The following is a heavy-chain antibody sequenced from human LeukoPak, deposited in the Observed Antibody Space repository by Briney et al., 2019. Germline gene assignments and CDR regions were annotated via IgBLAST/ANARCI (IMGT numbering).Heavy chain of an antibody. CDR2: INPNSGGT. Sequence: GASVKVSCKASGYTFTGYYMHWVRQAPGHGLEWMGWINPNSGGTNYAQKFQGRVTMTRDTSISTAYMELSRLRSDDTAVYYCARVLRYCSGGSCPMDVWGKGTTVTVSS. CDR1: GYTFTGYY. CDR3: ARVLRYCSGGSCPMDV. V-gene: IGHV1-2*02. D-gene: IGHD2-15*01. J-gene: IGHJ6*04.